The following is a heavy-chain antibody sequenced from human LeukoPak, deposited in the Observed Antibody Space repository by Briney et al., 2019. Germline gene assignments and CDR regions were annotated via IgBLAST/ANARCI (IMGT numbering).Heavy chain of an antibody. J-gene: IGHJ4*02. Sequence: ASLSLSCAASGTFFNTYWMSWVRPAPGKRQEWVANIKQDGSESYYVHSVKGRITISRDNAKNSLYLQMSSLRDEDTAVYYCARSTWDYYDTLLFDYWGQGTLVTVSS. CDR2: IKQDGSES. CDR3: ARSTWDYYDTLLFDY. V-gene: IGHV3-7*01. D-gene: IGHD3-22*01. CDR1: GTFFNTYW.